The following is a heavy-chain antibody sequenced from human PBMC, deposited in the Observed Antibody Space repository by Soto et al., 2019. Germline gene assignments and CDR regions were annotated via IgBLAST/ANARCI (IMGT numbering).Heavy chain of an antibody. CDR3: ARPAGGLYRIVLDFDY. D-gene: IGHD1-26*01. Sequence: ASVKVSCKASGYTFTSYDINWVRQATGQGLEWMGWMNPNSGNTGYAQKFQGRVTMTRNTSISTAYMELSSLRSEDTAVYYCARPAGGLYRIVLDFDYWGQETLLTVSS. J-gene: IGHJ4*02. CDR2: MNPNSGNT. CDR1: GYTFTSYD. V-gene: IGHV1-8*01.